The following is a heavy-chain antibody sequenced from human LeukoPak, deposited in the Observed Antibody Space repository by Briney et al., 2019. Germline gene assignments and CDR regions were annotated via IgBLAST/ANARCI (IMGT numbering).Heavy chain of an antibody. CDR1: GFTFSSYA. J-gene: IGHJ5*02. Sequence: PGGSLRLSCAASGFTFSSYAMSWVRQAPGKGPEWVSGIGNSGDRTFYADSVKGRFTISRDNSKNTLYLQMNSLKTEDTAVYYCTTDAPLEVAAASWGQGTLVTVSS. CDR2: IGNSGDRT. D-gene: IGHD6-13*01. CDR3: TTDAPLEVAAAS. V-gene: IGHV3-23*01.